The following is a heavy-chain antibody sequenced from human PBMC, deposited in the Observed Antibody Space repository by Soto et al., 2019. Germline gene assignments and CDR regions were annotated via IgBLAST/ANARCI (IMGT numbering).Heavy chain of an antibody. Sequence: SDTLSLTGTVSGLAISSSSYYWGGIRQPPGKGLEWIGSIYYSGGTYYNPSLKSRVTISVDTSKNQFSLKLSSVTAADTAVYYCASPKIAFYNWFDPWGQGTLVT. D-gene: IGHD3-3*02. CDR3: ASPKIAFYNWFDP. V-gene: IGHV4-39*01. J-gene: IGHJ5*02. CDR1: GLAISSSSYY. CDR2: IYYSGGT.